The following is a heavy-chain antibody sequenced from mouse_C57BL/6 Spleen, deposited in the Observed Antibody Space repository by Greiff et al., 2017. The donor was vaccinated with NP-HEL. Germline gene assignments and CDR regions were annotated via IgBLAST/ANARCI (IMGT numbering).Heavy chain of an antibody. Sequence: QVQLKQSGAELVRPGTSVKVSCKASGYAFTNYLIEWVKQRPGQGLEWIGVINPGSGGTNYNEKFKGKATLTADKSSSTAYMQLSSLTSEDSAVYFCARGDWTGFAYWGQGTLVTVSA. CDR2: INPGSGGT. CDR1: GYAFTNYL. D-gene: IGHD3-3*01. J-gene: IGHJ3*01. CDR3: ARGDWTGFAY. V-gene: IGHV1-54*01.